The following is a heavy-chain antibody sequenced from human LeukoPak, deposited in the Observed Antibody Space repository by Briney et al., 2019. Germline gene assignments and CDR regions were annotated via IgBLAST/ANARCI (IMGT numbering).Heavy chain of an antibody. CDR3: ARESWEVKAFFH. D-gene: IGHD1-26*01. V-gene: IGHV4-59*01. CDR2: IYYSGST. J-gene: IGHJ4*02. CDR1: GGSISSYY. Sequence: SETLSLTCTVSGGSISSYYWSWIRQPPGKGLEWIGYIYYSGSTNYNPSLKSRVTISVDTSKNQFSLKLSSVTAADTAVYYCARESWEVKAFFHWGQGTLVTVS.